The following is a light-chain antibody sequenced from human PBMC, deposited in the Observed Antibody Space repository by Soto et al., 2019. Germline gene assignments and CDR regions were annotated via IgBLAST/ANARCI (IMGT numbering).Light chain of an antibody. J-gene: IGKJ4*01. V-gene: IGKV2-28*01. CDR1: RSLLHSNGYNY. CDR2: LGS. CDR3: MQALQTPPT. Sequence: DIVMTQSPLSLPVTPGEPASISCRSSRSLLHSNGYNYLDWYLQKPGQSPQLLIYLGSNRASGVPDRFSGSASGTAFTLKISRVEAEDVEVYYCMQALQTPPTFGGGTKVEIK.